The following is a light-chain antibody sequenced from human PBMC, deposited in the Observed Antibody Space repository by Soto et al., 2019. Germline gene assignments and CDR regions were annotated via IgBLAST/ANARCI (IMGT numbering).Light chain of an antibody. CDR3: SSYTRSNTVV. Sequence: QSALTQPASVSGSPGQSITISCTGTSSDVGGYKYVSWYQQHPGKAPKLMIYEVSNRPSGVSNRFSGSKSGNTASLTISGLQAEDEADYYCSSYTRSNTVVFGGGTKLTVL. CDR2: EVS. CDR1: SSDVGGYKY. V-gene: IGLV2-14*01. J-gene: IGLJ2*01.